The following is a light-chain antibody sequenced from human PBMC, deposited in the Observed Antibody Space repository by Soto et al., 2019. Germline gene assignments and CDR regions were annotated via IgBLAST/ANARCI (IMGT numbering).Light chain of an antibody. Sequence: QSALTQPASVSGSPGQSITISCTGTHSDVGNYNHVSWYQQYPGKAPKLMIYEVSERPSGVSNRFSGSKSGNTASLTISRLQAEDEADYYCCSFARSSTWIFGGGTKVTVL. CDR2: EVS. V-gene: IGLV2-23*02. CDR3: CSFARSSTWI. CDR1: HSDVGNYNH. J-gene: IGLJ2*01.